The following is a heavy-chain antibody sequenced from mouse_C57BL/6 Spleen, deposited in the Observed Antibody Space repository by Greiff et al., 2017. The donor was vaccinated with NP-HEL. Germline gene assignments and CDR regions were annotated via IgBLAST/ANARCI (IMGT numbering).Heavy chain of an antibody. V-gene: IGHV1-74*01. Sequence: QVQLKQPGAELVKPGASVKVSCKASGYTFTSYWMHWVKQRPGQGLEWIGRIHPSDSDTNYNQKFKGKATLTVDKSSSTAYMQLSSLTSEDSAVYYCAIKGFGIKGYYAMDYWGQGTSVTVSS. D-gene: IGHD2-4*01. J-gene: IGHJ4*01. CDR2: IHPSDSDT. CDR3: AIKGFGIKGYYAMDY. CDR1: GYTFTSYW.